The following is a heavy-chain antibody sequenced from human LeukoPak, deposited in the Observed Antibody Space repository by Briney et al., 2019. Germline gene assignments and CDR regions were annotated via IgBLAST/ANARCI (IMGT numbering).Heavy chain of an antibody. CDR1: GFTFDDYA. V-gene: IGHV3-9*01. J-gene: IGHJ4*02. CDR3: AKDTKYYYDSSGYFDY. Sequence: GGSLRLSCAASGFTFDDYAMHWVRQAPGKGLEWVSGISWNSGSIGYADSVKGRFTISRDNAKNSLYLQMNSLRAEDTALYYCAKDTKYYYDSSGYFDYWGQETLVTVSS. CDR2: ISWNSGSI. D-gene: IGHD3-22*01.